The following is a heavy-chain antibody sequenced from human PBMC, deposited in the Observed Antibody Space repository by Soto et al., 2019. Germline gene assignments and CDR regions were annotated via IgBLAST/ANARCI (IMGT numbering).Heavy chain of an antibody. CDR3: VKDDALEVRGFDI. J-gene: IGHJ3*02. V-gene: IGHV3-9*01. CDR2: ISWNSGSI. D-gene: IGHD1-7*01. Sequence: PGGALRLFCAASGFTFDDYAMHWVRQAPGKGLEWVSGISWNSGSIGYADSVKGRFTISRDNAKNSLYLQMNSLRAEDTALYYCVKDDALEVRGFDIWGQGTMVAVSS. CDR1: GFTFDDYA.